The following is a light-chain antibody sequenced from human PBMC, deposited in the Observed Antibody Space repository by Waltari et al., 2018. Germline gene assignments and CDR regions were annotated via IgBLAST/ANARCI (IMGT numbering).Light chain of an antibody. CDR2: EDN. CDR1: RGSLASNY. CDR3: QSYDSSNLYV. V-gene: IGLV6-57*03. J-gene: IGLJ1*01. Sequence: NFMLTQPHSVSESPGKTVTISCTRSRGSLASNYVQWYQQRPGSAPTTVIYEDNQRPSGVPDRFSGSIDSSSNSASLTISGLKTEDEADYYCQSYDSSNLYVFGTGTKVTVL.